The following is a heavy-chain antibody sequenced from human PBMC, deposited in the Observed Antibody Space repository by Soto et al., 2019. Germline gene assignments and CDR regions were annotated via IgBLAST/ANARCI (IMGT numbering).Heavy chain of an antibody. J-gene: IGHJ3*01. Sequence: QVQLVQSGAEVKKPGASVKVSCKASGYTFTNYAMHWVRQAPGQRLEWMGWINAGNGNTKYSQNFQGRVTITRDTSATTGYMELSSLRSEDTAVYYCARDSRGSYPPLHAFDLWGQGTMVTVSS. CDR1: GYTFTNYA. CDR2: INAGNGNT. D-gene: IGHD1-26*01. CDR3: ARDSRGSYPPLHAFDL. V-gene: IGHV1-3*01.